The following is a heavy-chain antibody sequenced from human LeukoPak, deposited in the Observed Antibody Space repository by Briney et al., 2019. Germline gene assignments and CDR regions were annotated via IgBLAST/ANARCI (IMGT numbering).Heavy chain of an antibody. V-gene: IGHV3-49*04. CDR1: GFTFGDYA. D-gene: IGHD3-22*01. J-gene: IGHJ4*02. CDR2: IRSKAYGGTT. CDR3: TRGRYYYDSSGLYY. Sequence: PGRSLRLSCTASGFTFGDYAMSWVRQAPGKGLEWVGFIRSKAYGGTTEYAASVKGRFTISRDDSKSIAYLQMNSLKTGDTAVYYCTRGRYYYDSSGLYYWGQGTLVTVSS.